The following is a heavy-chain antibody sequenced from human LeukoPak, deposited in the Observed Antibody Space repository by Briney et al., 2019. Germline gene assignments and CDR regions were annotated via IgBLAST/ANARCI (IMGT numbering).Heavy chain of an antibody. CDR2: IYPGDSDT. V-gene: IGHV5-51*01. CDR3: ARGYCSSTSCYYFDY. J-gene: IGHJ4*02. D-gene: IGHD2-2*01. CDR1: GYSFTSYW. Sequence: GESLKISCKGSGYSFTSYWIGWVRQMPGKGLEWMGIIYPGDSDTRYSPSFQGQVTISADKSISTACLQWSSLKASDTAMYYCARGYCSSTSCYYFDYWGQGTLVTVSS.